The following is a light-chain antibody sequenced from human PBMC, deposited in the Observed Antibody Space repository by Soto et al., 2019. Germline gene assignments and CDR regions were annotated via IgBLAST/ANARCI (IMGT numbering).Light chain of an antibody. CDR3: VLYMGNGIGV. Sequence: QTVVTQEPSFSVSRGKTVTLTCGLNYGSVSTNYFATWYQQTPGQPPRTRIYNTNTRSSGVPDRFSGSILGNKAALTITGAQADDESDYYCVLYMGNGIGVFGGGTKVTVL. CDR2: NTN. V-gene: IGLV8-61*01. CDR1: YGSVSTNYF. J-gene: IGLJ3*02.